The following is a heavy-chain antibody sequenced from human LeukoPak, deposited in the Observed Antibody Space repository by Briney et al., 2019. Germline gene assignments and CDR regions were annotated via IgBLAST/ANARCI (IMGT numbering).Heavy chain of an antibody. J-gene: IGHJ3*02. D-gene: IGHD3-3*01. CDR3: ARVGVHAFDI. Sequence: WIGEINHSGSTNYNPSLKSRVTISVDKSKNQFSLKLSSVTAADTAVYYCARVGVHAFDIWGQGTMVTVSS. CDR2: INHSGST. V-gene: IGHV4-34*01.